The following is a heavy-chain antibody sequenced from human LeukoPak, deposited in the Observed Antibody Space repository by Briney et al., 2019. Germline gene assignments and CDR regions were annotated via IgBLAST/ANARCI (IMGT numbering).Heavy chain of an antibody. CDR3: AKDLESYGDSFCFDY. J-gene: IGHJ4*02. CDR1: GFTFSSYA. CDR2: ISGSGGST. D-gene: IGHD4-17*01. V-gene: IGHV3-23*01. Sequence: GGSLRLSCAASGFTFSSYAMSWVRQAPGKGLEWVSAISGSGGSTYCADSVKGRFTISRDNSKNTLYLQMNSLRAEDTAVYYCAKDLESYGDSFCFDYWGQGTLVTVSS.